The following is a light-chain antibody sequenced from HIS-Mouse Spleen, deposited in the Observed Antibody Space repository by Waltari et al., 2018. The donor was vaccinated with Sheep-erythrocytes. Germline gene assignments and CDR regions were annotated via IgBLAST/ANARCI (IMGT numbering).Light chain of an antibody. CDR2: EGS. V-gene: IGLV2-23*01. CDR3: CSYAGSSTPWV. J-gene: IGLJ3*02. CDR1: SSAVGGYNL. Sequence: QSALTQPRSVSGSPGQSVTISCTGTSSAVGGYNLVSWYQQHPGKAPKLMIYEGSKRPSGVSNRFSGSKSGNTASLTISGLQAEDEADYYCCSYAGSSTPWVFGGGTKLTVL.